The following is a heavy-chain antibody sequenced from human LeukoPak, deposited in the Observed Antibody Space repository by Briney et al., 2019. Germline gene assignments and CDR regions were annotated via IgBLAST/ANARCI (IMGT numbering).Heavy chain of an antibody. Sequence: PGGSLRLSCAASGFTFSSYGMHWVRQAPGKGLEWVAVIWYGGSNKYYADSVKGRFTISRDNAKNSLYLQMNSLRAEDTALYYCAKGSSSWPTYGMDVWGQGTTVTVSS. CDR1: GFTFSSYG. V-gene: IGHV3-33*03. J-gene: IGHJ6*02. CDR2: IWYGGSNK. CDR3: AKGSSSWPTYGMDV. D-gene: IGHD6-13*01.